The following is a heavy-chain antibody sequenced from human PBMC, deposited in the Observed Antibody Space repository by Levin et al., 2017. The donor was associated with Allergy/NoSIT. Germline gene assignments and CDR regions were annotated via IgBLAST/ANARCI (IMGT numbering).Heavy chain of an antibody. CDR2: IIHSGRT. V-gene: IGHV4-34*01. Sequence: SETLSLTCAVYGGTFSGYSWSLIRQPPGKGLEWIGEIIHSGRTNYNPSLKSRVTISIDTSNREFSLKLSSVTAADTAVYYCARGGSRSGYFQHWGQGTQVTVSS. CDR1: GGTFSGYS. D-gene: IGHD3-9*01. J-gene: IGHJ1*01. CDR3: ARGGSRSGYFQH.